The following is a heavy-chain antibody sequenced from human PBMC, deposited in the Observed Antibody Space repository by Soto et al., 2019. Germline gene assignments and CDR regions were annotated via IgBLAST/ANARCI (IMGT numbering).Heavy chain of an antibody. CDR3: ARDPNGMIAAPRGNGDY. Sequence: PGGSLRLSCAASGFTFSSYSMNWVRQAPGKGLEWVSSISSSSSYIYYADSVKGRFTISRDNAKNSLYLQMNSLRAEDTAVYYCARDPNGMIAAPRGNGDYWGQGTLVTVSS. CDR2: ISSSSSYI. CDR1: GFTFSSYS. J-gene: IGHJ4*02. D-gene: IGHD6-13*01. V-gene: IGHV3-21*01.